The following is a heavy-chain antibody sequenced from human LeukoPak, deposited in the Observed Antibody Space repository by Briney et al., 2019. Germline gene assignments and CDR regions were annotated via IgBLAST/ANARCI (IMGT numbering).Heavy chain of an antibody. CDR2: INHSGST. V-gene: IGHV4-34*01. Sequence: SETLSLTCAVYGGSFSGYYWSWIRQPPGKGLEWIGEINHSGSTNYNSSLKSRVTISVDTSKNQFSLKLSSVTAADTAVYYCARDSGGYYFDYWGQGTLVTVSS. CDR3: ARDSGGYYFDY. J-gene: IGHJ4*02. CDR1: GGSFSGYY. D-gene: IGHD3-10*01.